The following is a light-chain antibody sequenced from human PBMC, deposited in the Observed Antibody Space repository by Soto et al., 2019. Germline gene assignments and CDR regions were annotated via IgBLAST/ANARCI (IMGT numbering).Light chain of an antibody. CDR3: QQYNNWPSIT. CDR1: QSVSSD. J-gene: IGKJ5*01. V-gene: IGKV3-15*01. Sequence: EIVMTESRSTLSLYPVERATLSCSASQSVSSDLAWYHQKPGQAPRLLIYGASTRAIDMPGRFSGRGSGTEFTLTISSLQSEDFAVYYCQQYNNWPSITFGQGTRLEIK. CDR2: GAS.